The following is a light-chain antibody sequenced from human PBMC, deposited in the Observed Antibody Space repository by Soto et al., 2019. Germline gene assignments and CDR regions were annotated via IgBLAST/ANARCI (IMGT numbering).Light chain of an antibody. J-gene: IGKJ1*01. Sequence: EIVLTQSPATLSLSPGERATLSCRASQSVSSHLNWYQQKPGQAPRLLTYDATYRATGIPARFSGSGSGTDFTLTISSLEPDDFAVYYCQQRSDWPPWTFGQGTKVDIK. CDR1: QSVSSH. V-gene: IGKV3-11*01. CDR3: QQRSDWPPWT. CDR2: DAT.